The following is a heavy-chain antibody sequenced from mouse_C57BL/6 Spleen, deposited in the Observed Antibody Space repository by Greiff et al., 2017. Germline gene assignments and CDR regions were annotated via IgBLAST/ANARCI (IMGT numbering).Heavy chain of an antibody. CDR2: IHPNSGST. J-gene: IGHJ2*01. D-gene: IGHD1-1*01. V-gene: IGHV1-64*01. Sequence: VQLKQPGAELVKPGASVKLSCKASGYTFTSYWMHWVKQRPGQGLEWIGRIHPNSGSTNYNEKFKSKATLTVDKSSSTAYMQLSSLTSEDSAVYYCARGGGSSYYFDYWGQGTTLTVSS. CDR1: GYTFTSYW. CDR3: ARGGGSSYYFDY.